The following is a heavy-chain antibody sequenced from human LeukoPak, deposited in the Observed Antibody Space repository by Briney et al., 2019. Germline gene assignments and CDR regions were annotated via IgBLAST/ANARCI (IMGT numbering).Heavy chain of an antibody. CDR1: GNNFTSYG. Sequence: GASVKVSCKASGNNFTSYGISWVRQAPGQGLEWMGWISAYNGNTNYAQKLQGRVTMTTDTSTSTAYMELRSLRSDDTAVYYRARSDYYGSGTTFDYWGQGTLVTVSS. CDR3: ARSDYYGSGTTFDY. J-gene: IGHJ4*02. D-gene: IGHD3-10*01. CDR2: ISAYNGNT. V-gene: IGHV1-18*01.